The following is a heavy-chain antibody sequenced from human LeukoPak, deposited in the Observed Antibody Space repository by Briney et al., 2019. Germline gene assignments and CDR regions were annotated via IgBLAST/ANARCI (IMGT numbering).Heavy chain of an antibody. Sequence: PGRSLRLSCAASGFTFSSYGMHWVRQAPGKGLEWVAVIWYDGSNKYYADSVKGRFTISRDNSKNTLYLQMNSLRAEDTAVYYCAREGSYYYDSSTGAFDIGGQGTMVTVSS. V-gene: IGHV3-33*01. CDR2: IWYDGSNK. CDR3: AREGSYYYDSSTGAFDI. D-gene: IGHD3-22*01. CDR1: GFTFSSYG. J-gene: IGHJ3*02.